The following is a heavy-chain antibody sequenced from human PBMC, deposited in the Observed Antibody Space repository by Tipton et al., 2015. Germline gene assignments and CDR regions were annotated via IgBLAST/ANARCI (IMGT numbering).Heavy chain of an antibody. CDR2: IKPDGSDT. CDR1: GLTVSINY. Sequence: GSLRLSCAASGLTVSINYMSWVRQAPGKGLEWVAHIKPDGSDTYYVDSVKGRFTISRDNAKNSLYLQMNSLRVEDTAIYYCAKSNDYGSGSYYPLPFFDYWGQGALVTVSS. J-gene: IGHJ4*02. CDR3: AKSNDYGSGSYYPLPFFDY. D-gene: IGHD3-10*01. V-gene: IGHV3-7*03.